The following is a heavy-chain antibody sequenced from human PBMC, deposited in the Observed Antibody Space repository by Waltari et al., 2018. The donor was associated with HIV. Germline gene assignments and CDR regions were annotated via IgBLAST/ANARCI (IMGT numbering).Heavy chain of an antibody. CDR3: AREPF. V-gene: IGHV3-7*01. CDR1: GFTFSNYW. CDR2: INYDGGDK. Sequence: EVHLVESGGGLVQPGGSLRLSCTGSGFTFSNYWMGWVRQAQGKGPEGVASINYDGGDKYYVDSVKGRFTISRENGKNSLYLQMSSLRVEDTAVYYCAREPFWGQGILVTVSS. J-gene: IGHJ4*02.